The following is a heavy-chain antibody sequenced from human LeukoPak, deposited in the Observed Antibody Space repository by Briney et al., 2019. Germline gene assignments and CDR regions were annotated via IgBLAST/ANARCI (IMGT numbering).Heavy chain of an antibody. J-gene: IGHJ4*02. V-gene: IGHV3-21*01. D-gene: IGHD2-2*01. CDR3: AREGFVVVPAGAIDY. CDR2: ISSSSSYI. CDR1: GFTFSSYS. Sequence: GGSLRLSCAASGFTFSSYSMNWVRQAPGKGLEWVSSISSSSSYIYYADSVKGRFTISRDNAKNSLYLQMNSLRAEDTAVYYCAREGFVVVPAGAIDYWGQGTLVTVSS.